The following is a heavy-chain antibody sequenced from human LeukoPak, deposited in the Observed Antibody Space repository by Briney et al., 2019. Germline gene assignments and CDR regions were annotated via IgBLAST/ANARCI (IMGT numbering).Heavy chain of an antibody. CDR2: INPSGGST. D-gene: IGHD3-22*01. CDR3: AREGHYDSSKAYDY. V-gene: IGHV1-46*01. Sequence: MQWVPNGPGQGLRSMGIINPSGGSTSYARKFQGRVTMTRDTSTSTVYMELSSLRSEDTAVYYCAREGHYDSSKAYDYWGQGTLVTVSS. J-gene: IGHJ4*02.